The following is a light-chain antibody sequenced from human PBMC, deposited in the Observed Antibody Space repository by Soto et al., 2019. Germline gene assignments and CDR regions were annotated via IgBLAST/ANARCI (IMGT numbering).Light chain of an antibody. V-gene: IGLV1-44*01. CDR2: NNN. CDR1: SSNIGSNT. J-gene: IGLJ3*02. CDR3: AAWDDSLNGWV. Sequence: QSVLAYPPSASGTPVQRVPISFSGSSSNIGSNTVKWYQQVPGTAPKLLIDNNNERASGVRDRFSVDKSGTSASLAISGLQSEDEAEYHCAAWDDSLNGWVFGGGTQLTVL.